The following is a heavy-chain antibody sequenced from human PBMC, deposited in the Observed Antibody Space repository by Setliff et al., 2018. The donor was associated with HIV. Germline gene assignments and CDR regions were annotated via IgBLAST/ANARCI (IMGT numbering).Heavy chain of an antibody. Sequence: SETLSLTCTVSGGSIKSSSYYWGWIRQPPGKGLGWIGSIYYSGNTYYNPSPKSRVTISVDTSRNQFSLRLSPVTAADTAIYYCARVPTSSWYVTTQRTKEYFHHWGQGTLVTVSS. CDR3: ARVPTSSWYVTTQRTKEYFHH. CDR2: IYYSGNT. V-gene: IGHV4-39*07. CDR1: GGSIKSSSYY. D-gene: IGHD6-13*01. J-gene: IGHJ1*01.